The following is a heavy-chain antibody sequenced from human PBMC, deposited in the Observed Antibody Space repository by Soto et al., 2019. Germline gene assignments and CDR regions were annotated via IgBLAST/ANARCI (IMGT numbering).Heavy chain of an antibody. V-gene: IGHV1-18*01. Sequence: GASVKASCKASGYTFTCYGMSWVRQAPGQGLEWLGWISAYDGNTNYAQILQGRVSMTTDTSTSTAYMELRSLRSDDTAVYYCARGGYYDSSGSRNYYYYGMNVWGQATTVTVSS. D-gene: IGHD3-22*01. CDR1: GYTFTCYG. J-gene: IGHJ6*02. CDR3: ARGGYYDSSGSRNYYYYGMNV. CDR2: ISAYDGNT.